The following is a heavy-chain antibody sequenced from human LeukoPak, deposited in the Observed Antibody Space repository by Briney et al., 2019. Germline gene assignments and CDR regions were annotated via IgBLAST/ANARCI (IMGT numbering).Heavy chain of an antibody. J-gene: IGHJ4*02. D-gene: IGHD3-22*01. CDR2: MNPNSGNT. Sequence: ASVRVSCKASGYTFTSYDINWVRQATGQGLEWMGWMNPNSGNTGYAQKFQGRVTMTEDTSTDTAYMELSSLRSDDTAVYYCARSANMIVVVIDHTPFDYWGQGTLVTVSS. CDR3: ARSANMIVVVIDHTPFDY. CDR1: GYTFTSYD. V-gene: IGHV1-8*02.